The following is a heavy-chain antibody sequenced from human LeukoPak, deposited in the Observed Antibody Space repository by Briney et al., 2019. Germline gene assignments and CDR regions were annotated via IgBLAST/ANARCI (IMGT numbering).Heavy chain of an antibody. CDR1: GGTFSSYA. V-gene: IGHV1-69*13. D-gene: IGHD2-2*01. J-gene: IGHJ6*02. Sequence: ASVKVSCKASGGTFSSYAISWVRQAPGQGLEWMGGIIPIFGTANYAQKFQGRVTITADESTSTAYMELSSLRSEDTAVYYCAREVVVVPAATYYYYYGMDVWGQGTTVTVSS. CDR2: IIPIFGTA. CDR3: AREVVVVPAATYYYYYGMDV.